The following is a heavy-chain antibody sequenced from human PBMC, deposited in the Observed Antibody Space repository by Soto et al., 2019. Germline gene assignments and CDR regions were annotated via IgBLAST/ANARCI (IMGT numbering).Heavy chain of an antibody. CDR1: GGSISSGGYY. V-gene: IGHV4-31*03. D-gene: IGHD2-21*02. CDR3: ARGMVVTAAFDY. J-gene: IGHJ4*02. Sequence: QVQLQESGPGLVKPSQTLSLTCTVSGGSISSGGYYWSWIRQHPGKGLEWIGYIYYSGSTYYNPSLKSRVTISVDTSKNQFSLKLSSVTAADTAVYSCARGMVVTAAFDYWGRGTLVTVSS. CDR2: IYYSGST.